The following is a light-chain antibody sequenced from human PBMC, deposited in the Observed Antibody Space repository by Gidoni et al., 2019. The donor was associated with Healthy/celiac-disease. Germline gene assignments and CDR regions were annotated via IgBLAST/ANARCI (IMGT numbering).Light chain of an antibody. CDR1: QSVSSY. Sequence: STGTLSLSPGERATLSCRASQSVSSYLAWYQQKPGQAPRLLIYDASNRATGIPARFSGSGSGTDFTLTISSLEPEEFAVYYCQQRSHWRTFGQGTKVEIK. CDR3: QQRSHWRT. J-gene: IGKJ1*01. V-gene: IGKV3-11*01. CDR2: DAS.